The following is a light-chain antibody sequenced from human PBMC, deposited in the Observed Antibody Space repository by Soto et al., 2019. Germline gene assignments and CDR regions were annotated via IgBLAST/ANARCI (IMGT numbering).Light chain of an antibody. V-gene: IGKV1-5*03. CDR3: QQYNSYSQT. J-gene: IGKJ1*01. CDR1: QTISNW. Sequence: IQMTQSPSTLSASVGDRVTITCRASQTISNWLAWYQQKPGKAPKLLIYKASTLESGVPSRFSGSGSGTEFTLTISSLQPDDLATYYCQQYNSYSQTFGQGTKGDIK. CDR2: KAS.